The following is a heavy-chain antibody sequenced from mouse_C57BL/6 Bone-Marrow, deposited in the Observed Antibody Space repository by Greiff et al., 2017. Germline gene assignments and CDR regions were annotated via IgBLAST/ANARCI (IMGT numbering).Heavy chain of an antibody. Sequence: VQRVESGPGLVAPSQSLSITCTVSGFSLTSYAISWVRQPPGKGLEWLGVIWTGGGTNYNSALKYRLSISKDNSKSQVFLKMNSLQTDDTARYYCAREGGDYSYAMDYWGQGTSVTVSS. CDR3: AREGGDYSYAMDY. V-gene: IGHV2-9-1*01. D-gene: IGHD1-1*01. J-gene: IGHJ4*01. CDR1: GFSLTSYA. CDR2: IWTGGGT.